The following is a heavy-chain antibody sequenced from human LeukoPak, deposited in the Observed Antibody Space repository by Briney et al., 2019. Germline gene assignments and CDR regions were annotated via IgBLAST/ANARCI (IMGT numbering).Heavy chain of an antibody. D-gene: IGHD3-22*01. V-gene: IGHV3-74*01. J-gene: IGHJ4*02. Sequence: GGSLRLSCAAAGFTFSNNWMHWVRQAPGKGLVWVSRINSDGRTTTYADSVKGRFTISRDNAKNTLYLQMNSLRAEDTAVYYCAMIKEGWGQGTLVTVSS. CDR3: AMIKEG. CDR1: GFTFSNNW. CDR2: INSDGRTT.